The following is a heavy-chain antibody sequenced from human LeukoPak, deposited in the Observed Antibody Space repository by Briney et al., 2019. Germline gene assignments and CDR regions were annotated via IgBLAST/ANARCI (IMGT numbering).Heavy chain of an antibody. Sequence: GGSLRLSCAASGFTFSSYGMHWVRQAPGKGLEWVAFIRYDGSYKYYADSVKGRFTISRDNSKNTLYLQMNSLRAEDTAVYYCAKDRSIAARRTTYYFDYWGQGTLVTVSS. CDR3: AKDRSIAARRTTYYFDY. CDR2: IRYDGSYK. V-gene: IGHV3-30*02. D-gene: IGHD6-6*01. CDR1: GFTFSSYG. J-gene: IGHJ4*02.